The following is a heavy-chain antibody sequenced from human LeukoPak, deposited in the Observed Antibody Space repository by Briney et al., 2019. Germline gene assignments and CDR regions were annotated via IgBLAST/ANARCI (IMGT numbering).Heavy chain of an antibody. J-gene: IGHJ4*02. Sequence: GGSLSLSCAASGFTFSDYCMSWFRQAPGKGLEWVANIKEDGSEKYYVDSVKGRFTISRDSAKNSLFLQMNSLRAEDTAVYYCARASRGIAANLCFDYWGQGILVTVSS. CDR1: GFTFSDYC. V-gene: IGHV3-7*01. CDR2: IKEDGSEK. CDR3: ARASRGIAANLCFDY. D-gene: IGHD6-25*01.